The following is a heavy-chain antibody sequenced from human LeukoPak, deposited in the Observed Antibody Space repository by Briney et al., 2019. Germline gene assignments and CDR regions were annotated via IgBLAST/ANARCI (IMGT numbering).Heavy chain of an antibody. CDR3: ATENDSSGYSPN. CDR2: FDPKDGET. CDR1: GYTLTELS. Sequence: ASVKVSCKVSGYTLTELSMHWVRQAPGKGLEWMGGFDPKDGETIYAQKFQGRVTMTEDTSTDTAYMELSSLRSEDTAVYYCATENDSSGYSPNWGQGTLVTVSS. J-gene: IGHJ4*02. D-gene: IGHD3-22*01. V-gene: IGHV1-24*01.